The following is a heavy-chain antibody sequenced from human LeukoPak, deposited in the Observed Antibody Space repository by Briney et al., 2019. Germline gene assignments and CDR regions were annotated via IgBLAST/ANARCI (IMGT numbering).Heavy chain of an antibody. CDR3: AKSRYSGPYYFDY. Sequence: GGSLRLSCAASGFSFSTYAMTWVRQAPGKGLEWVSAISGSGGTTYYADSVKGRFTISRDSSKNTLYLQMNSLRAEDTAVYYCAKSRYSGPYYFDYWGQGTLVTVSS. CDR1: GFSFSTYA. D-gene: IGHD5-12*01. J-gene: IGHJ4*02. V-gene: IGHV3-23*01. CDR2: ISGSGGTT.